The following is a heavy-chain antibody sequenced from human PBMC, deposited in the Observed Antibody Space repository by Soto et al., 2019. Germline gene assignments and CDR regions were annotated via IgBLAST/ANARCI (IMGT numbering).Heavy chain of an antibody. J-gene: IGHJ1*01. CDR2: VNPSGGSA. Sequence: ASVKVSCKTSGYIFTAYSMHWVRQAPGQGLEWMGVVNPSGGSAHYAQSFEGRVTLTRNTSTSTFYMELSSLRSEDTAVYYCAREENCRGGTCYSEYFHHWGQGTLVTVSS. V-gene: IGHV1-46*01. CDR1: GYIFTAYS. CDR3: AREENCRGGTCYSEYFHH. D-gene: IGHD2-15*01.